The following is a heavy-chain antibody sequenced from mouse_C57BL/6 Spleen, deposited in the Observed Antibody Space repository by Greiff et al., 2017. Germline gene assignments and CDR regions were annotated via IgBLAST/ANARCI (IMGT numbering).Heavy chain of an antibody. Sequence: QVQLQQSGAELARPGASVKLSCKASGYTFTSYGISWVKQRTGQGLEWIGEIYPRSGNTYYNEKFKGKATLTADKSSSTAYMELRSLTSEDSAVXFCARDGGQGAMDYWGQGTSVTVSS. J-gene: IGHJ4*01. CDR3: ARDGGQGAMDY. V-gene: IGHV1-81*01. CDR1: GYTFTSYG. CDR2: IYPRSGNT.